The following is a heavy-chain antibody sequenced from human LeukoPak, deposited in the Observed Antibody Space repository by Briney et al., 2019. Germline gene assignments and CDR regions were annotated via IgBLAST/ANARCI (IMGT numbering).Heavy chain of an antibody. CDR2: IIPIFGTA. D-gene: IGHD3-10*01. CDR3: ARRGSSPFDY. Sequence: SVKVSCKASGGTCSSYAISWVRQAPGQGLEWMGGIIPIFGTANYAQKFQGRVTITADESTNTAYMELSSLRSEDTAVYYCARRGSSPFDYWGQGTLVTVSS. V-gene: IGHV1-69*01. CDR1: GGTCSSYA. J-gene: IGHJ4*02.